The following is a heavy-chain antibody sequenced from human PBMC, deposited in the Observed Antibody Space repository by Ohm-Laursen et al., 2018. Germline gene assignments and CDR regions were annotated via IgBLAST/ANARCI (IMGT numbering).Heavy chain of an antibody. CDR3: ARIAAVWRYYGMDV. D-gene: IGHD6-13*01. CDR2: INHSGST. Sequence: GTLSLTCTVSGASINLYYWSWIRQPPGKGLEWIGYINHSGSTNYNPSLKSRLTISVDTSKSQFSLKLSSVTAADTAVYYCARIAAVWRYYGMDVWGQGTTVTVSS. J-gene: IGHJ6*02. CDR1: GASINLYY. V-gene: IGHV4-59*01.